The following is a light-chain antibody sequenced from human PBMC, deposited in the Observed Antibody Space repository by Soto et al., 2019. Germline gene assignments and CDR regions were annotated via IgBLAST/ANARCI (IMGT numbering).Light chain of an antibody. Sequence: QSVLTQPASVSGSPGQSITISCTGTRSDVGHYNYVSWYQQHPGKAPKLMIYEVSNRPSGVSNRFSGSKSGNTASLTISGLQAEDEADYYCSSYTTSSTLVFGTGTKLTVL. J-gene: IGLJ1*01. CDR1: RSDVGHYNY. CDR3: SSYTTSSTLV. CDR2: EVS. V-gene: IGLV2-14*01.